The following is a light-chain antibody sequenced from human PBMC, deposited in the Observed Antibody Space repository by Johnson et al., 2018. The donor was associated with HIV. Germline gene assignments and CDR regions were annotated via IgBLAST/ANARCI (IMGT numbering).Light chain of an antibody. J-gene: IGLJ1*01. Sequence: QSVLTQPPSVSAAPGQTVTISCSGSSSNIGSHYVSWYQQVPGTAPRLVIYDTIKRPSGIPDRFSGSTSGPSATPGITEPPTGGETDYDWAAWDSSLGACRVFGTGTKVTVL. CDR1: SSNIGSHY. CDR2: DTI. V-gene: IGLV1-51*01. CDR3: AAWDSSLGACRV.